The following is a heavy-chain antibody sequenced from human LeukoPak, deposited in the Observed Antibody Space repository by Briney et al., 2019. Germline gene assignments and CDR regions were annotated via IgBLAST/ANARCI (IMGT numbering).Heavy chain of an antibody. Sequence: TGGSLRLSCAASGFTVSSNYMSWVRQAPGKGLEWVSVIYSCGSTYYADSVKGRFTISRDNSKNTLYLQMNSLRVEDTAVYYCVCLGLGGLSLDWGQGTLVTVSS. V-gene: IGHV3-66*01. J-gene: IGHJ4*02. CDR1: GFTVSSNY. CDR2: IYSCGST. CDR3: VCLGLGGLSLD. D-gene: IGHD3-16*01.